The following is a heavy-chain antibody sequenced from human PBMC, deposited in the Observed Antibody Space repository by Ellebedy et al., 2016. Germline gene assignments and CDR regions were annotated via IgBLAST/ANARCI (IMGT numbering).Heavy chain of an antibody. CDR3: AKRSQFSSISCFDY. CDR2: ISGSGVTT. J-gene: IGHJ4*02. D-gene: IGHD6-13*01. CDR1: GFTFSSFG. V-gene: IGHV3-23*01. Sequence: GGSLRLSCEASGFTFSSFGMSWVRQVPGKGLEWVSGISGSGVTTYNADSVQGRSNISSDNSKIMMYLHMNSLRVDDTGVYYCAKRSQFSSISCFDYWGQGTLVTVST.